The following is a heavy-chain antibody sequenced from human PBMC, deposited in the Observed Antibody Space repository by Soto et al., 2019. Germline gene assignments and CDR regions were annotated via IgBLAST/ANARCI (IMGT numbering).Heavy chain of an antibody. CDR3: ATAIPRITIFGVVKGKLLRFGMDV. V-gene: IGHV1-24*01. D-gene: IGHD3-3*01. CDR2: FDPEDGET. CDR1: GYTLTELS. Sequence: ESSVKVSCKVSGYTLTELSMHWVRQAPGKGLEWMGGFDPEDGETIYAQKFQGRVTMTEDTSTDTAYMELSSLRSEDTAVYYCATAIPRITIFGVVKGKLLRFGMDVWGQGTTVTVSS. J-gene: IGHJ6*02.